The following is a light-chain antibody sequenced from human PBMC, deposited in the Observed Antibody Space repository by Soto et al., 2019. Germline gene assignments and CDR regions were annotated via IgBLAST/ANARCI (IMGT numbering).Light chain of an antibody. CDR3: QQRSNWPLT. Sequence: EIVLTQSPGSLSLSPGERATLSCRASQSVSSTFFAWYQQRPGQAPRLLMYGASSRATGIPERFSGSGSGTDFTLTISRLEPEDFAVYYCQQRSNWPLTFGGGTKVEIK. CDR2: GAS. V-gene: IGKV3D-20*02. J-gene: IGKJ4*01. CDR1: QSVSSTF.